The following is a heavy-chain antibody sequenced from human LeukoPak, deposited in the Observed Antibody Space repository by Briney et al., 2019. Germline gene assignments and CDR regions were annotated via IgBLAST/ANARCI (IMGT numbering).Heavy chain of an antibody. D-gene: IGHD3-10*01. J-gene: IGHJ6*02. CDR3: ARDGGYYGSGLDRNYYYYYGMDV. CDR1: GYTFTGYY. CDR2: INPNSGDT. Sequence: ASVKVSCKASGYTFTGYYMHWVRQAPGQGLEWMGWINPNSGDTNYAQRFQDRVTMTKASSISTVYLELSSLRSDDTAVYYCARDGGYYGSGLDRNYYYYYGMDVWGQGTTVTVSS. V-gene: IGHV1-2*02.